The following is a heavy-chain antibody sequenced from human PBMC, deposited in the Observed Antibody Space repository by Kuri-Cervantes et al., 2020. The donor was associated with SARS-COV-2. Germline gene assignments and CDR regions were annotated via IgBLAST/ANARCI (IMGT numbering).Heavy chain of an antibody. D-gene: IGHD4-11*01. CDR1: GGSISSHY. Sequence: SETLSLTCTVSGGSISSHYWTWMRQPPGKGLEWIGYIYYSGSTNYNPSLKSRVTISVDTSKNQFSLKLSSVTAADTAMYYCARGDPFMTTLTTVRPVNWFDPWGQGTRVTVSS. CDR3: ARGDPFMTTLTTVRPVNWFDP. CDR2: IYYSGST. J-gene: IGHJ5*02. V-gene: IGHV4-59*11.